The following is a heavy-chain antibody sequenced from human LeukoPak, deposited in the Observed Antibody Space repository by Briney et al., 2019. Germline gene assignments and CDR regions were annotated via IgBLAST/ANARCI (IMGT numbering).Heavy chain of an antibody. CDR1: GFTFTSSA. D-gene: IGHD3-10*01. V-gene: IGHV1-58*02. CDR2: IVVGSGNT. CDR3: ANSPDSGGLGP. J-gene: IGHJ5*02. Sequence: GASVKVSCKASGFTFTSSAMQWVRQARGQRLEWIGWIVVGSGNTNYAQKFQDRVTITRDRSMSTAYMELSSLKSEDTAMYYCANSPDSGGLGPWGQGTLVTVSS.